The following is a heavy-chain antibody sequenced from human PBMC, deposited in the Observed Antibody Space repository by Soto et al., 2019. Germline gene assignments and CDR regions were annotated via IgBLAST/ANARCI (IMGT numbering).Heavy chain of an antibody. D-gene: IGHD6-19*01. Sequence: GGSLRLSCAASGFTFSSYSMNWVRQAPGKGLEWVSSISSSSSYIYYADSVKGRFTISRDNAKNSLYLQMNSLRAEDTAVYYCASSVGIAVAGGPFDIWGQGTMVTVSS. CDR3: ASSVGIAVAGGPFDI. J-gene: IGHJ3*02. V-gene: IGHV3-21*01. CDR1: GFTFSSYS. CDR2: ISSSSSYI.